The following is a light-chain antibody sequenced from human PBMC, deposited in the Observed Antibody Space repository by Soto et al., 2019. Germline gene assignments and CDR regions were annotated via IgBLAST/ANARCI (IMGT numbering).Light chain of an antibody. CDR2: DVS. J-gene: IGLJ2*01. CDR1: SSDVGGYNS. Sequence: QSALTQPSSASGSPGQSVTISCTGTSSDVGGYNSVSWYQHHPAKAPKLIIYDVSKRPSGVPDRFSGSKSGNTASLTVSGLQAEDEADYYCSSYAATNKVTFGGGTKVTVL. V-gene: IGLV2-8*01. CDR3: SSYAATNKVT.